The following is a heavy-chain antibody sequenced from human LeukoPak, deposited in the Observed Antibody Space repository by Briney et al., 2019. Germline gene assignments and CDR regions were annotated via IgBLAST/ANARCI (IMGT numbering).Heavy chain of an antibody. J-gene: IGHJ4*02. CDR3: ARTNYYDSSHCFDY. CDR1: GYSFTGYY. V-gene: IGHV1-46*01. Sequence: ASVKVSCKASGYSFTGYYMHWVRQAPGQGLEWMGIINPSGGTTRYAQKFQGRVTMTGDMSTSTVYMELSSLRSEDTAVYYCARTNYYDSSHCFDYWGQGTLVTVSS. D-gene: IGHD3-22*01. CDR2: INPSGGTT.